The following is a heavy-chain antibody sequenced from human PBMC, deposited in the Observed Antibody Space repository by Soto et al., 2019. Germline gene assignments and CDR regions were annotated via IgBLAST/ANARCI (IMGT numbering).Heavy chain of an antibody. CDR1: GHTVTDSS. CDR2: TNLNSGDT. D-gene: IGHD5-12*01. J-gene: IGHJ4*02. V-gene: IGHV1-2*02. CDR3: ARDLGGYDLYGHDK. Sequence: ASAKVSCKISGHTVTDSSMDCLRHATGQGLERMGWTNLNSGDTNYAEKFRGRVTMTRDTSIITAYMELTSLKFDDTDVYFCARDLGGYDLYGHDKWGQGTLVTVSS.